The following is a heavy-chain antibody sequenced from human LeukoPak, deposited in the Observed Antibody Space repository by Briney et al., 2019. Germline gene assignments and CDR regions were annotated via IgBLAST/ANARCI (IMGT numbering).Heavy chain of an antibody. V-gene: IGHV3-74*01. Sequence: PGGSLRLSCAASGFTVSSNYMSWVRQAPGKGLEWVSRLNSDGTNTYHADSVKGRVTISRDNAKNTVYLEMNSLRAEDTAVYYCARGGLRNWYFDLWGRGTLVTISS. CDR3: ARGGLRNWYFDL. CDR2: LNSDGTNT. J-gene: IGHJ2*01. D-gene: IGHD5-12*01. CDR1: GFTVSSNY.